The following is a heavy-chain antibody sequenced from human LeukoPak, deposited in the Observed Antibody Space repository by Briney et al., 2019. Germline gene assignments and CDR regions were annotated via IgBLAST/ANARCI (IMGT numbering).Heavy chain of an antibody. V-gene: IGHV4-59*01. CDR1: GGSISGYY. CDR3: ARSYDSSGYYYYGMDV. D-gene: IGHD3-22*01. Sequence: SETLSLTCTVSGGSISGYYWSWIRQPPGKGLEWIGYIYYSGSTNYNPSLKSRVTISVDTSKNQFSLKLSSVTAADTAVYYCARSYDSSGYYYYGMDVWGQGTTVTVSS. J-gene: IGHJ6*02. CDR2: IYYSGST.